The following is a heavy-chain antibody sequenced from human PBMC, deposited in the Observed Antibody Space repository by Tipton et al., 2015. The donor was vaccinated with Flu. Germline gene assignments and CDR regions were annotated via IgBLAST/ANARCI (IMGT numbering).Heavy chain of an antibody. CDR3: ARGSGSGTYVIFDS. J-gene: IGHJ4*02. CDR2: IYSSGNT. CDR1: GDSMSSYY. Sequence: TLSLTCSVSGDSMSSYYWTWVRQPAGKGLECLGRIYSSGNTYYSPSFKSRLTMSIDTSKKQFSLNLSSVTAADTAEYYCARGSGSGTYVIFDSWGQGTLVTVSP. V-gene: IGHV4-4*07. D-gene: IGHD3-10*01.